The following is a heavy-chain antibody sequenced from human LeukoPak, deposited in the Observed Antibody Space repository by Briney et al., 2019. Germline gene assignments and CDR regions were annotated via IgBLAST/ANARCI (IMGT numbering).Heavy chain of an antibody. D-gene: IGHD3-10*01. Sequence: GGSLRLSCAASGFTFSSYGMHWVRQAPGKGLEWVAFIRYDGSNKYYADSVKGRFTISRDNSKNTLYLQMNSLRAEDTAVYYCARVRGSGSYLINYWGQGTLVTVSS. CDR2: IRYDGSNK. CDR1: GFTFSSYG. V-gene: IGHV3-30*02. CDR3: ARVRGSGSYLINY. J-gene: IGHJ4*02.